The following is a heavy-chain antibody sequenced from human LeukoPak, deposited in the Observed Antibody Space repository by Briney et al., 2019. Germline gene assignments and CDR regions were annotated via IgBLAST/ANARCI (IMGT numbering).Heavy chain of an antibody. CDR3: ASGQGNFDY. CDR2: INWNGGST. Sequence: GGSLRLSCAASGLTFVDYGRSWVRQAPGKGVEWVSGINWNGGSTGYADSVKGRFTISRDNAKNSLYLQMNSLRAEDTALYYCASGQGNFDYWGQGTLVTVSS. V-gene: IGHV3-20*04. CDR1: GLTFVDYG. J-gene: IGHJ4*02.